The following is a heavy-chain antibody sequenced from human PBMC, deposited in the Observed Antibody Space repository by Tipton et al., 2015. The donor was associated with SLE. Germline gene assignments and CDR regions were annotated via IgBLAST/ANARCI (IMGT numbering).Heavy chain of an antibody. J-gene: IGHJ6*03. CDR1: GDSVPSNSAS. D-gene: IGHD3/OR15-3a*01. CDR2: TYYRSKWYF. V-gene: IGHV6-1*01. CDR3: ARDSRDFLYMDV. Sequence: GLVKPSQTLSLTCALSGDSVPSNSASWNWIRKSPSRGLEWLGRTYYRSKWYFDYAESVERRIAINPDTVKNQVSLQLESVSPEDTATYYCARDSRDFLYMDVWGTGTTVTVSS.